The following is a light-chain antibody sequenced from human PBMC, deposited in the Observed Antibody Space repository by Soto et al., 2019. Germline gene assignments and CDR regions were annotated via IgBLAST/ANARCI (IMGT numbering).Light chain of an antibody. CDR3: SSSTSSSTLV. V-gene: IGLV2-14*01. Sequence: QSALTQPASVSGSPGQSITISCTGTSSDVGGYNYVSWYQQHPGKAPKLMIYEVSHRPSGVSNRFSGSKSGNTASLTISGLPAEDEADYYCSSSTSSSTLVFGGGTKLTVL. J-gene: IGLJ2*01. CDR2: EVS. CDR1: SSDVGGYNY.